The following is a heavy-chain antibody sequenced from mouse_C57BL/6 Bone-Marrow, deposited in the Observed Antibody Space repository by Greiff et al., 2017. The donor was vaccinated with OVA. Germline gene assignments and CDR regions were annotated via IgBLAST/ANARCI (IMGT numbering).Heavy chain of an antibody. Sequence: QVQLQQPGTELVKPGASVKLSCKASGYTFTSYWMHWVKQRPGQGLEWIGNINPSNGGTNYNEKFKSKATLTVDKSSSTAYMQLSSLTSEDSAVYYCARSGIYDGDPAWFAYWGQGTLVTVSA. CDR3: ARSGIYDGDPAWFAY. J-gene: IGHJ3*01. V-gene: IGHV1-53*01. CDR1: GYTFTSYW. CDR2: INPSNGGT. D-gene: IGHD2-3*01.